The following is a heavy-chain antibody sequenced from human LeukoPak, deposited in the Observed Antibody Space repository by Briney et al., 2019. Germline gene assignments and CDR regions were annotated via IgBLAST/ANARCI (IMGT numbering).Heavy chain of an antibody. CDR3: ARGLPYIVVVTGIGFFDS. CDR2: INHSGST. CDR1: GGSFSGYY. D-gene: IGHD2-21*02. J-gene: IGHJ4*02. V-gene: IGHV4-34*01. Sequence: SETLSLTCAVYGGSFSGYYWSWIRQPPGKGLEWIGEINHSGSTNYNPSLKSRVTISVDTSKNQFSLKLSSVTAADTAVYYCARGLPYIVVVTGIGFFDSWGQGTLVTVSS.